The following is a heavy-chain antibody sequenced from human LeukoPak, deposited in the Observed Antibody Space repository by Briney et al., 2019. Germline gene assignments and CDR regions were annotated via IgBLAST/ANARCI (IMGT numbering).Heavy chain of an antibody. CDR3: ASYYYGSGIV. CDR1: GGSVSSGSYY. CDR2: IYYSGST. J-gene: IGHJ4*02. D-gene: IGHD3-10*01. V-gene: IGHV4-61*01. Sequence: PSETLSLTCTVSGGSVSSGSYYWSWIRPPPGKGLEWSGYIYYSGSTNYNPSLKSRVTISVDTSKNQFSLKLSSVTAADTAVYYCASYYYGSGIVWGQGTLVTVSS.